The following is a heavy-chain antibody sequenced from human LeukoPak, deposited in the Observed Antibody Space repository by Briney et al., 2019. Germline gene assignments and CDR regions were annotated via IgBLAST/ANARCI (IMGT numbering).Heavy chain of an antibody. Sequence: PGRSLRLSCAASGFTFNSYGIHWVRQAPGKGLEWVAVIWHDGSNKYHADSVKGRFTISRDNSKNTLYLQMNSLRAEDTAFYYCAKAAGYSSGWPFEYWGQGTLVTVSS. CDR1: GFTFNSYG. V-gene: IGHV3-33*06. CDR3: AKAAGYSSGWPFEY. J-gene: IGHJ4*02. CDR2: IWHDGSNK. D-gene: IGHD6-19*01.